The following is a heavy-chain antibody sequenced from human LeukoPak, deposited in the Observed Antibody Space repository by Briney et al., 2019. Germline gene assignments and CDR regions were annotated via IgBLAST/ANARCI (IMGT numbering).Heavy chain of an antibody. CDR1: GYTLTELS. Sequence: ASVKVSCKVSGYTLTELSMHWVRQAPGKGLEWMGGFDPEDGETIYAQKFQGRVTMTEDTSTDTAYMELSGLRSEDTAVYYCATVVHYDILTGYYDWGQGTLVTVSS. CDR2: FDPEDGET. V-gene: IGHV1-24*01. J-gene: IGHJ4*02. D-gene: IGHD3-9*01. CDR3: ATVVHYDILTGYYD.